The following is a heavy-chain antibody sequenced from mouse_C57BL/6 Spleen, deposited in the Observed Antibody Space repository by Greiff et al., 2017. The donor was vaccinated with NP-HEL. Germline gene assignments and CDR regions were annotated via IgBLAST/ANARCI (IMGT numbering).Heavy chain of an antibody. V-gene: IGHV1-64*01. CDR1: GYTFTSYW. J-gene: IGHJ1*03. CDR3: TRPGSSYWYFDV. CDR2: IHPNSGST. Sequence: QVQLQQPGAELVKPGASVKLSCKASGYTFTSYWMHWVKQRPGQGLEWIGMIHPNSGSTNYNEKFKSKATLTVDKSSSTAYMELRSLTSEDSAVYYCTRPGSSYWYFDVWGTGTTVTVSS. D-gene: IGHD1-1*01.